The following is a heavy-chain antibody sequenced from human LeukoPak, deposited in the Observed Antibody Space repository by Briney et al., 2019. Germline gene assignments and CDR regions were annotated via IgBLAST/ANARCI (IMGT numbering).Heavy chain of an antibody. D-gene: IGHD2-2*03. Sequence: PGGSLRLSCAASGFNFNSYWMHWVRQAPGKGLVWVSRVNTDGRTTNYADSVRGRFTISRDNAENTLYLQMNSLRVEDTAVYYCSMDLSGAHDYWGQGSVVTVSS. V-gene: IGHV3-74*01. J-gene: IGHJ4*02. CDR3: SMDLSGAHDY. CDR1: GFNFNSYW. CDR2: VNTDGRTT.